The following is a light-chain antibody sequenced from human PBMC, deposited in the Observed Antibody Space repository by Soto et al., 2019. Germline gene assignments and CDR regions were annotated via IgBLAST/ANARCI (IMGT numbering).Light chain of an antibody. V-gene: IGKV3-15*01. CDR3: QQYNNWPPIT. CDR2: RAS. J-gene: IGKJ5*01. CDR1: QSINSN. Sequence: EIVMTQSPATLSLSPGERATLSCRASQSINSNLAWYQQKPGQAPRLFIFRASSRATGLPARFSASGSGTDFNLTISSLQSEDFAVYYCQQYNNWPPITFGQGTRLENK.